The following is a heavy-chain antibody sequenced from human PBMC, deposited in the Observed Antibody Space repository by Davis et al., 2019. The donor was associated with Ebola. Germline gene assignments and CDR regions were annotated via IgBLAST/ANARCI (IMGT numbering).Heavy chain of an antibody. CDR2: INAGNGNT. Sequence: AASVKVSCKASGYTFTRFAIHLVRQAPGQRLEWMGWINAGNGNTIYSQNFQGRVTITRDTSASTVYIDLSSLRSEDTAVYYCAGNSVTTRLDYYGMDVWGQGTTVTVSS. CDR1: GYTFTRFA. V-gene: IGHV1-3*01. CDR3: AGNSVTTRLDYYGMDV. D-gene: IGHD4-17*01. J-gene: IGHJ6*02.